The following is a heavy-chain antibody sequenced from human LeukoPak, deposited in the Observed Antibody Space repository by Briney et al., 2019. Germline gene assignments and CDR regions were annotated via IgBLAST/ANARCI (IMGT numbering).Heavy chain of an antibody. CDR2: INPDGRDT. D-gene: IGHD2-21*02. J-gene: IGHJ1*01. Sequence: GGSLRLSCVVSGFTFNRCWMNWVRQAPGKGPEWVAHINPDGRDTYYVDSVKGRFTISRDNAQNSMYLQMNSLRVEDTAVYYCTSWGDTTAEYFQRWGQGTLVTVSS. CDR1: GFTFNRCW. V-gene: IGHV3-7*01. CDR3: TSWGDTTAEYFQR.